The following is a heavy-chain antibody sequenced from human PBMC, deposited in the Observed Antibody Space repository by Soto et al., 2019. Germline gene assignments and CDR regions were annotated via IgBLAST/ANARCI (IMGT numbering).Heavy chain of an antibody. CDR2: ISYDGSNK. V-gene: IGHV3-30-3*01. CDR3: ARALLAGSLDP. Sequence: QVQLVESGGGVVQPGRSLRLSCAASGFTFSSYAMHWVRQAPGKGLEWVAVISYDGSNKYYADSVKGRFTISRDNSKNTLYLQMNSLRAEDTAVYYCARALLAGSLDPWGQGTLVTVSS. J-gene: IGHJ5*02. D-gene: IGHD2-15*01. CDR1: GFTFSSYA.